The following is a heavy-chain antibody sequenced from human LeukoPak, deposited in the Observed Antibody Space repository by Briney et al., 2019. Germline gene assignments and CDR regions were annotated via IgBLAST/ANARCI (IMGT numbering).Heavy chain of an antibody. D-gene: IGHD2-15*01. Sequence: PGGSLRLSCAASGFTFSRFGMNWVRQAPGKGLEWVSYIISSSSSIYYADSVKGRFTISRDNAKNSVYLQMNSLRGEDTAVYYCAQKGGADYWGQGTLVTVSS. CDR2: IISSSSSI. J-gene: IGHJ4*02. CDR1: GFTFSRFG. CDR3: AQKGGADY. V-gene: IGHV3-48*01.